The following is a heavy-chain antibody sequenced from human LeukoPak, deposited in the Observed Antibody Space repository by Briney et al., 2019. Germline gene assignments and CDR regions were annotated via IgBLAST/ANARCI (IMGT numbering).Heavy chain of an antibody. D-gene: IGHD6-19*01. CDR3: ARMPIKTVAVAGLAQGYGMDV. CDR2: ISAYTGST. J-gene: IGHJ6*02. Sequence: ASVKVSCKASGYTFKKYAIKWVRQAPGQGLEWMGWISAYTGSTNYEQKVQGRVTMTTDTSASTAYMELRGLRSDDTAVYFCARMPIKTVAVAGLAQGYGMDVWGQGTTVTVSS. V-gene: IGHV1-18*01. CDR1: GYTFKKYA.